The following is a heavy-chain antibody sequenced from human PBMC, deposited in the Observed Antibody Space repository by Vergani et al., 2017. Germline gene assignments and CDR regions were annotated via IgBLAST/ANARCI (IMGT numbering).Heavy chain of an antibody. CDR1: GFTFSSYS. D-gene: IGHD2-21*02. J-gene: IGHJ3*02. CDR2: ISSSSSYI. Sequence: EVQLVESGGGLVKPGGSLRLSCAASGFTFSSYSMHWVRQAPGKGLEWVSSISSSSSYIYYADSVKGRFTISRDNAKNSLYLQMNSLRAEDTAVYYCARSRLVVVTAMRNAFDIWGQGTMVTVSS. CDR3: ARSRLVVVTAMRNAFDI. V-gene: IGHV3-21*01.